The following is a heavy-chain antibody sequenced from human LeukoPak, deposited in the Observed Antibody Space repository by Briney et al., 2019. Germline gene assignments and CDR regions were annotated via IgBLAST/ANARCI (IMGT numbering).Heavy chain of an antibody. CDR3: AKVEQWLVLWFDP. CDR1: GYTFTSYY. V-gene: IGHV1-46*01. J-gene: IGHJ5*02. Sequence: ASVKVSCKASGYTFTSYYMHWVRQAPGQGLEWMGIINPSGGSTSYAQKFQGRVTMTRDTSTSTVYMELSSLRSEDTAVYYCAKVEQWLVLWFDPWGQGTLVTVSS. CDR2: INPSGGST. D-gene: IGHD6-19*01.